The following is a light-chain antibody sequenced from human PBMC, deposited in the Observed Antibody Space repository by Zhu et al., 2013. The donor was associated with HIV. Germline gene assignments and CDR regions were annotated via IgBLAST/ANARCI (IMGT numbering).Light chain of an antibody. Sequence: QSVLTQPPSVSGAPGQRVTISCTGSNSNIGAGYDVHWYQQLPGTAPKLLIYGNDNRPSGVPDRFSGSRSGTSASLTISGLQAEDEADYYCSSHAGNRTWVFGGGTKLTVL. CDR2: GND. CDR1: NSNIGAGYD. CDR3: SSHAGNRTWV. J-gene: IGLJ3*02. V-gene: IGLV1-40*01.